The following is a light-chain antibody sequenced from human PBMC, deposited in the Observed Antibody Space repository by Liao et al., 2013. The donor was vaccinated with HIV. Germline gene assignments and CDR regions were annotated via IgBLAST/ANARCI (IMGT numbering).Light chain of an antibody. CDR1: ALPKQQ. CDR3: QVWDSSSDHGV. V-gene: IGLV3-25*02. J-gene: IGLJ3*02. CDR2: KGT. Sequence: SYELTQPPSMSVSPGQTARITCSGDALPKQQVYWYQQKPGQAPVLMIFKGTERPSGIPERFSGSNSGNTATLTISGVEAGDEADYYCQVWDSSSDHGVFGGGTKLTVL.